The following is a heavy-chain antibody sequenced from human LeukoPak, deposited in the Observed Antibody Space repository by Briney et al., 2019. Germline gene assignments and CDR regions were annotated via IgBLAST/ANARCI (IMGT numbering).Heavy chain of an antibody. J-gene: IGHJ4*02. V-gene: IGHV3-23*01. CDR1: GFTFSSYA. CDR2: INGSGGST. CDR3: AKSIGYCTNGVCYPFDY. D-gene: IGHD2-8*01. Sequence: GGSLRLSCAASGFTFSSYAMSWVRQAPGKGLEWVSAINGSGGSTYYADSVKGRFTISRDNSKNTLYLQMNSLRAEDTAVYYCAKSIGYCTNGVCYPFDYWGQGTLVTVSS.